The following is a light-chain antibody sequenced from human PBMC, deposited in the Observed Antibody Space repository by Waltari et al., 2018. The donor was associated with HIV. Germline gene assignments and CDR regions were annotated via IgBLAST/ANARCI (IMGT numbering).Light chain of an antibody. CDR1: SSHIGAGSD. CDR2: GST. V-gene: IGLV1-40*01. J-gene: IGLJ1*01. CDR3: QSYDSSLSGSYV. Sequence: QSVLTQPPSVSGAPGQRVTISCTGSSSHIGAGSDVHWYQQLPGTAPKLLIFGSTNRPSGVPDRFSGSKSGTSASLAITGLQAEDEADYYCQSYDSSLSGSYVFGTGTKVTVL.